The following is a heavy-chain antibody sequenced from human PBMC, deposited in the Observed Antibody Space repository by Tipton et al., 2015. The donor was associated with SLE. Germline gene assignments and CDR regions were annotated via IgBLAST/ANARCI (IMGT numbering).Heavy chain of an antibody. D-gene: IGHD3-10*01. J-gene: IGHJ3*02. CDR1: GFTFSAYG. V-gene: IGHV3-23*01. Sequence: SLRLSCAASGFTFSAYGMRWVRQSPGKGLAWVSSISGLDGATYYADSVEGRLTISRDNFKNTLYLEMNSLRVEDTAVYYCARRNSESGAFDIWGQGTLVTVSS. CDR3: ARRNSESGAFDI. CDR2: ISGLDGAT.